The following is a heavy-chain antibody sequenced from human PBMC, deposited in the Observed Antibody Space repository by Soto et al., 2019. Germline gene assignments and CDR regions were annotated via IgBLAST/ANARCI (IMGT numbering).Heavy chain of an antibody. D-gene: IGHD3-22*01. V-gene: IGHV4-59*12. CDR3: ARTYDSNGYANEFDS. Sequence: QVVLQESGPGLVKPSETLSLTCSVSGRSITSYYWSWVRQPPGKGLEWIGYIYDNGITSQNPSLKSRVTMSADTSQNQFSLKLTAVTGADKAGYYCARTYDSNGYANEFDSWGQGILVTVTS. J-gene: IGHJ4*02. CDR1: GRSITSYY. CDR2: IYDNGIT.